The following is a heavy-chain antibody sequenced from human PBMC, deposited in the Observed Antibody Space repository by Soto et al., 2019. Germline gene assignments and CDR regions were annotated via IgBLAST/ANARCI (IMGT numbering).Heavy chain of an antibody. CDR2: MYHSGST. J-gene: IGHJ4*02. V-gene: IGHV4-4*02. Sequence: SETLSLTCAFSGGSISSDNWWTWVRQPPWKGLEWIGEMYHSGSTNYSPSLKSRVTISVDKSNNQFSLKLTSVTDADTALYYCARASAASLLRGAIINWGQGTLVTVSS. CDR3: ARASAASLLRGAIIN. CDR1: GGSISSDNW. D-gene: IGHD3-10*01.